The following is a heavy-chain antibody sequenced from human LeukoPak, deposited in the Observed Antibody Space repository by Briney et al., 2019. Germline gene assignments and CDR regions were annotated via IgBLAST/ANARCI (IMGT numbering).Heavy chain of an antibody. Sequence: GGSLRLSCVASGFTLRGYGMHWLRQAPGKGLEWVAFIRYDGSDKYYADSVKGRFTISRDNSENTLYLQINSLRFEDTAVYYCSKDTTPSSNHLDSWGQGTLVTVSS. V-gene: IGHV3-30*02. J-gene: IGHJ4*02. CDR2: IRYDGSDK. D-gene: IGHD1-14*01. CDR1: GFTLRGYG. CDR3: SKDTTPSSNHLDS.